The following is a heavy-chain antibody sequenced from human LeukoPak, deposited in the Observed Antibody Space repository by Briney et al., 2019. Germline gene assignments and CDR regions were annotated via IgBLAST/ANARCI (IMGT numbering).Heavy chain of an antibody. D-gene: IGHD3-22*01. V-gene: IGHV3-33*01. CDR2: IWYDGSNK. CDR3: ARDKYYYDSSGYYPPYYGMDV. J-gene: IGHJ6*02. Sequence: GGSLRLSCAASGFTFSSYGMHWVRQAPGKGLEWVAVIWYDGSNKYYADSAKGRFTISRDNSKNTLYLQMNSLRAEDTAVYYCARDKYYYDSSGYYPPYYGMDVWGQGTTVTVSS. CDR1: GFTFSSYG.